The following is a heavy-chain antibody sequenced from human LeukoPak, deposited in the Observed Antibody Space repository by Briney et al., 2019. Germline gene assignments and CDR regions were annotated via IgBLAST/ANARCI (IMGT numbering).Heavy chain of an antibody. J-gene: IGHJ4*02. V-gene: IGHV4-38-2*02. CDR1: GYSISTGDY. Sequence: SETLSLTCIVSGYSISTGDYWGWIRQPPGKGLEWIGSIYYSGSTYYNPSLKSRVTISVDTSKNQFSLKLSSVTAADTAVYYCARGRPWDCSGGSCYSNYFDYWGQGTLVTVSS. D-gene: IGHD2-15*01. CDR2: IYYSGST. CDR3: ARGRPWDCSGGSCYSNYFDY.